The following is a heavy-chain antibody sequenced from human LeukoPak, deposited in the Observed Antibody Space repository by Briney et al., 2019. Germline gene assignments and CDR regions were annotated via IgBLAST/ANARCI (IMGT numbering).Heavy chain of an antibody. Sequence: PSQTLSLTCTVSGGSITSYYWSWIRQPPGKGLEWIGYIYYSGSTNYNPSLKSRVTISVDTSKNQFSLKLSSVTAADTAVYYCARLVLRGTLADYGMDVWGQGTTVTVSS. CDR3: ARLVLRGTLADYGMDV. CDR2: IYYSGST. CDR1: GGSITSYY. V-gene: IGHV4-59*08. J-gene: IGHJ6*02. D-gene: IGHD3-10*01.